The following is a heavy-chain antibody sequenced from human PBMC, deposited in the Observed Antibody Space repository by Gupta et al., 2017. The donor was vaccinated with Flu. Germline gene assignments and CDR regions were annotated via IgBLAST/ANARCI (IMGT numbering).Heavy chain of an antibody. Sequence: VRQAPGNGLEWVAVIWSDGRNKYYANSVKGRFTFSRDNSKNTLSLQMNSLRAEDTAVYYCARERGPFDAFDIWGQGTMVTVSS. J-gene: IGHJ3*02. V-gene: IGHV3-33*01. CDR2: IWSDGRNK. CDR3: ARERGPFDAFDI.